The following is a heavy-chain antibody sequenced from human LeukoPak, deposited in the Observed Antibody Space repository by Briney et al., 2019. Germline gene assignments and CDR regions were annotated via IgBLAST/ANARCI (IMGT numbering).Heavy chain of an antibody. V-gene: IGHV3-23*01. CDR3: AKDFQSYGPVPDAFDI. D-gene: IGHD3-10*01. CDR2: ISGSGGST. CDR1: GFTFSNYA. Sequence: GGSLRLSCAASGFTFSNYAMSWVRQAPGKGLEWVSTISGSGGSTYYADSVKGRFTISRDNSKNTLYLQMNSLRAEDTAVYYCAKDFQSYGPVPDAFDIWGQGTMVTVSS. J-gene: IGHJ3*02.